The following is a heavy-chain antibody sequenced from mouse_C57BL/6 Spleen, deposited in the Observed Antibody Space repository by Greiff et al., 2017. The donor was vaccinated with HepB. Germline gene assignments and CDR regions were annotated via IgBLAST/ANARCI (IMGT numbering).Heavy chain of an antibody. D-gene: IGHD3-3*01. Sequence: QVQLQQPGAELVMPGASVKLSCKASGYTFTSYWMHWVKQRPGQGLEWIGEIDPSDSYTNYNQKFKGKSTLTVDKSSSTAYMQLSSLTSEDSAVYYCARRGAGDDWGQGTTLTVSS. J-gene: IGHJ2*01. CDR1: GYTFTSYW. CDR3: ARRGAGDD. V-gene: IGHV1-69*01. CDR2: IDPSDSYT.